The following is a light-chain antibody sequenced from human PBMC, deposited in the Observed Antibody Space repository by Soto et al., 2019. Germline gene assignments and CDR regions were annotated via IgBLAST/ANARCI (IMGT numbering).Light chain of an antibody. CDR3: QQTYNTPRT. CDR2: GAS. CDR1: QSVGSSY. Sequence: ETVLTQSPGTLSLSPGERATLSCRASQSVGSSYLAWYQHKPGQAPRLLIYGASSRATGIPDRFSGSGSGTDFTLTISRLEPEDFATYYCQQTYNTPRTFGQGTKLEI. V-gene: IGKV3-20*01. J-gene: IGKJ2*01.